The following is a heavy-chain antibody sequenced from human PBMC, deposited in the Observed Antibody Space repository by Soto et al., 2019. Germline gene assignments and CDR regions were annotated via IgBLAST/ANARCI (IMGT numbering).Heavy chain of an antibody. V-gene: IGHV1-24*01. Sequence: ASVKVSCKVSGYTLTELSMHWVRQAPGKGLEWMGGFDPEDGETIYAQKFQGRVTMTEDTSTDTAYMELSSLRSEDTAVYYCAREGTNYYGSGSYAGNYYYGMDVWGQGTTVTVSS. D-gene: IGHD3-10*01. CDR1: GYTLTELS. CDR2: FDPEDGET. J-gene: IGHJ6*02. CDR3: AREGTNYYGSGSYAGNYYYGMDV.